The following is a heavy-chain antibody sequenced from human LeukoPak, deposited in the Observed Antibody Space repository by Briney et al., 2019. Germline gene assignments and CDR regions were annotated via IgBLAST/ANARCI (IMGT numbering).Heavy chain of an antibody. Sequence: GGSLRLSCAASAFTFTNFAMTWVRQTPGKGLEWVSSISADGADTYYADSVKGRFTISRDNSKNTLYLRMYSLRAEDTAVYFCASAEGDSWGQGTLVTVSS. CDR3: ASAEGDS. J-gene: IGHJ5*01. CDR2: ISADGADT. CDR1: AFTFTNFA. V-gene: IGHV3-23*01.